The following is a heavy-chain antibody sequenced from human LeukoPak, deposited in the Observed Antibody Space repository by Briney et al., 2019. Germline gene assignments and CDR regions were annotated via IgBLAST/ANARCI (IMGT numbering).Heavy chain of an antibody. V-gene: IGHV3-7*01. D-gene: IGHD3-10*01. CDR1: AFTFSSYA. J-gene: IGHJ4*02. CDR2: IKQDGSEK. Sequence: GGSLRLSCAASAFTFSSYAMHWVRQAPGKGLEWVANIKQDGSEKYYVDSVKGRFTISRDNAKNSLYLQMNSLRAEDTAVYYCARDYYGSGSSHWGQGTLVTVSS. CDR3: ARDYYGSGSSH.